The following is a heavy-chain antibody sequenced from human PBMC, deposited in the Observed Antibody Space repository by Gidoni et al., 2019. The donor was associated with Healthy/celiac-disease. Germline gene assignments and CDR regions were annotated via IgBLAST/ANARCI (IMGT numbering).Heavy chain of an antibody. Sequence: EVQLVQSGAEVKKPGATVKISCKVSGYTFTDYYIHWVQQDPGKGLEWLGLVDPEEAETIYAEKCQGRVTITADTSKDTSYMELSSLGYEDTDVYYCATDGIGARITTQHYFDYWGQGNLVTVSS. D-gene: IGHD5-12*01. J-gene: IGHJ4*02. CDR2: VDPEEAET. CDR1: GYTFTDYY. CDR3: ATDGIGARITTQHYFDY. V-gene: IGHV1-69-2*01.